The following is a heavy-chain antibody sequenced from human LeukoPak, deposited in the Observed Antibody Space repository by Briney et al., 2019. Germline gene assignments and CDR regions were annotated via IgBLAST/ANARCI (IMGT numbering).Heavy chain of an antibody. V-gene: IGHV3-21*01. Sequence: WVRXXXXXGLXWVSSISSSSSYIYYADSVKGRFTISRDNTKNSLYLQMNSLRAEDTAVYCCARDGDVDIVATSYGMDVWGQGTTVTVSS. CDR3: ARDGDVDIVATSYGMDV. CDR2: ISSSSSYI. D-gene: IGHD5-12*01. J-gene: IGHJ6*02.